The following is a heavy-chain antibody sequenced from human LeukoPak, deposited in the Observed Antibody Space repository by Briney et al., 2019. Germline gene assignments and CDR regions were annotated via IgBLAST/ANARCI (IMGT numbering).Heavy chain of an antibody. CDR2: IYHSGST. Sequence: PSETLSLTCTVSGYSISSGYYWGWIRQPPGKGLEWIGSIYHSGSTYYNPSLKSRVTISVDTSKNQFSLKLSSVTAADTAVYYCARQGRSDYFDYWGLGTLVTVSS. CDR3: ARQGRSDYFDY. D-gene: IGHD2-15*01. V-gene: IGHV4-38-2*02. J-gene: IGHJ4*02. CDR1: GYSISSGYY.